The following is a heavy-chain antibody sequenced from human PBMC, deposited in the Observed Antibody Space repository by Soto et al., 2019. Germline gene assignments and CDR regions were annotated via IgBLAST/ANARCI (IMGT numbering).Heavy chain of an antibody. Sequence: PSQTLSLPCAISGDSVSSNSAALNWSRQSPSRGLEWLGRTYYRSKWYNDYAVSVESRITINPDTSKNQFSLQLNSVTPEGTAVYYCARGLSVWLRGNWFDPWGQGTLVTVSS. D-gene: IGHD3-10*01. CDR2: TYYRSKWYN. CDR3: ARGLSVWLRGNWFDP. V-gene: IGHV6-1*01. J-gene: IGHJ5*02. CDR1: GDSVSSNSAA.